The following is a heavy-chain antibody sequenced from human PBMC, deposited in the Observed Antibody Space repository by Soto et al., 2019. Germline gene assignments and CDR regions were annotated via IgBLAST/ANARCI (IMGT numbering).Heavy chain of an antibody. V-gene: IGHV3-23*01. J-gene: IGHJ4*02. CDR1: GFTFNTYA. CDR3: AKDGESSRRPFDF. CDR2: IRGSGGTT. Sequence: EVQLLESGGGLVQPGGSLRLSCAASGFTFNTYAMSWVRQAPGKGLEWVSSIRGSGGTTYYADSVKGRFTISRVNSMKTIDLQMNSLRAEDTAVYYCAKDGESSRRPFDFWGQGTLVTVSS. D-gene: IGHD3-10*01.